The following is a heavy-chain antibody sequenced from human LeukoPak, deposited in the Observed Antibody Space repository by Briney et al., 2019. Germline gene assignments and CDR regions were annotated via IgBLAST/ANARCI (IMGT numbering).Heavy chain of an antibody. CDR1: GFTFSTYA. Sequence: GGSLRLSCAASGFTFSTYAMSWVRQAPGKGLEWVSALSPSGGITYYEDSVKGRFTISRDNSKNTLYLQMNSLRAEDTAVYYCARGVNYFVLEYWGQGTLVTISS. D-gene: IGHD3-10*02. J-gene: IGHJ4*02. CDR3: ARGVNYFVLEY. V-gene: IGHV3-23*01. CDR2: LSPSGGIT.